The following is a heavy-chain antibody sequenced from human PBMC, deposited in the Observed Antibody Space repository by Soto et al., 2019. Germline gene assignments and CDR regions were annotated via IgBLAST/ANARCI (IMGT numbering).Heavy chain of an antibody. V-gene: IGHV1-3*01. J-gene: IGHJ6*03. CDR2: INAGNGNT. Sequence: VKVSCKASGYTFTSYAMHWVRQAPGQRLEWMGWINAGNGNTKYSQKFQGRVTITRDTSASTAYMELSSLRSEDTVVYYCARDRGYNIYYMDVWGKGTTVPVSS. D-gene: IGHD3-10*01. CDR1: GYTFTSYA. CDR3: ARDRGYNIYYMDV.